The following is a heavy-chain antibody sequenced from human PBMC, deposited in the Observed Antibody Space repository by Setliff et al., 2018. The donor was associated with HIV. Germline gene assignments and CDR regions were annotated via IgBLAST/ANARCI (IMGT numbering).Heavy chain of an antibody. CDR3: TRPQYIYDNSDSDN. CDR1: GFTFSNYA. J-gene: IGHJ4*02. D-gene: IGHD3-22*01. CDR2: ISGSGGHT. V-gene: IGHV3-23*01. Sequence: LRLSCAVSGFTFSNYAMNWVRQAPGKGLEWVSGISGSGGHTYYAESVKGRFTISRDKSKNTLYLQMNSLRAEDTAIYYCTRPQYIYDNSDSDNWGQGALVTV.